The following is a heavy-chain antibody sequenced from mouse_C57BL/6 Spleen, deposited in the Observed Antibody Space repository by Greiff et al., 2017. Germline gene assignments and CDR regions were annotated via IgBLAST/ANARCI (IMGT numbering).Heavy chain of an antibody. V-gene: IGHV1-80*01. Sequence: QVQLKQSGAELVKPGASVKISCKASGYAFSSYWMNWVKQRPGKGLEWIGQIYPGDGDTNYNGKVKGKATLTADKSSSTAYMQLSSLTSEDSAVYFCARSYDGYYGAMDYWGQGTSVTVSS. CDR2: IYPGDGDT. CDR3: ARSYDGYYGAMDY. J-gene: IGHJ4*01. D-gene: IGHD2-3*01. CDR1: GYAFSSYW.